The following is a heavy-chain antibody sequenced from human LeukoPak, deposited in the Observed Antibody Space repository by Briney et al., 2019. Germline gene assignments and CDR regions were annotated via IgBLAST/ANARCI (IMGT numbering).Heavy chain of an antibody. D-gene: IGHD6-19*01. CDR1: GFTFSTYN. CDR3: ARWFSTGRGFFDY. V-gene: IGHV3-48*02. J-gene: IGHJ4*02. Sequence: GSLRLSCAASGFTFSTYNMNWVRQAPGKGLEWVSYISSSSSIIYYADSVKGGFTISRDNAKNSLYLQMNSLRDEDTAVYYCARWFSTGRGFFDYWGQGILVTVSS. CDR2: ISSSSSII.